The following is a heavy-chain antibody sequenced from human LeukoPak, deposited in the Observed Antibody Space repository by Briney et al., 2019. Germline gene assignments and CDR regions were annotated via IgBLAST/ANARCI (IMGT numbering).Heavy chain of an antibody. J-gene: IGHJ4*02. D-gene: IGHD1-14*01. Sequence: PGGSLRLSCAASGFTFSSHSMNWVRQAPGKGLEWVSYISTSSTTIYYADSVKGRFTISRDNSKNTLYLQMNSLRAEDTAVYYCAKEAVRKFDFDYWGQGTLVTVSS. CDR2: ISTSSTTI. CDR3: AKEAVRKFDFDY. CDR1: GFTFSSHS. V-gene: IGHV3-48*01.